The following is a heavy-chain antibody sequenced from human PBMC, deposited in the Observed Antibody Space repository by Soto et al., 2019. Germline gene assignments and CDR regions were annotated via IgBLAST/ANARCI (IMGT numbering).Heavy chain of an antibody. CDR3: ARLVVRGVIELQTGN. CDR1: GGLISSSSYY. V-gene: IGHV4-39*01. J-gene: IGHJ4*02. D-gene: IGHD3-10*01. Sequence: QLQLQESGPGLVKPSETLSLTCTVSGGLISSSSYYWGWIRQPPGKGLEWIGSIYYSGTTFYNPSLTSRVTISVDTPKNHVSLMLSSVTAADTAVYYCARLVVRGVIELQTGNWGQGTLVTVSS. CDR2: IYYSGTT.